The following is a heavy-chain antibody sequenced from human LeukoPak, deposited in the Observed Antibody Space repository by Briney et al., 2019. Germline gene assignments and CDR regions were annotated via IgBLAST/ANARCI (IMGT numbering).Heavy chain of an antibody. CDR1: GGSISSYY. D-gene: IGHD6-13*01. CDR3: ARVGLAAAGTGDAFDI. Sequence: SETLSLTCTVSGGSISSYYWSWIRQPPGKGLEWIGYIYYSGSTNYSPSLKSRVTISVDTSKNQFSLKLSSVTAADTAVYYCARVGLAAAGTGDAFDIWGQGTMVTVSS. J-gene: IGHJ3*02. CDR2: IYYSGST. V-gene: IGHV4-59*01.